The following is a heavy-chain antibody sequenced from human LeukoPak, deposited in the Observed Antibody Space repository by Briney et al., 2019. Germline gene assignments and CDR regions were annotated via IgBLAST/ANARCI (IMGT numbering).Heavy chain of an antibody. CDR1: GGSISSYY. D-gene: IGHD3-16*01. J-gene: IGHJ6*03. Sequence: SETLSLTCSVSGGSISSYYWSWVRQPAGKGLEWIGRIYSSGTTDYNPSLESRVTISVGKSKNQFSLNLSSVTAADTAVYYCARGPGGGYYDNFMDVWGKGTTVTVSS. CDR3: ARGPGGGYYDNFMDV. CDR2: IYSSGTT. V-gene: IGHV4-4*07.